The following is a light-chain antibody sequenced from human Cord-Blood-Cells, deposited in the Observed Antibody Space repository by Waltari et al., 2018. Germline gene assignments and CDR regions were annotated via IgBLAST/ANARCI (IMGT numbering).Light chain of an antibody. V-gene: IGLV2-14*01. CDR1: SSDVGGYNY. J-gene: IGLJ1*01. Sequence: QSALTQPASVSGSPGQSITISCTGTSSDVGGYNYVSWYQQHPGKAPKRMIYDVSKRPSGVSNRFSGSKSGNTASLTISGLQAEDDADYYCSSYTSSSTYVFGTGTKVTVL. CDR2: DVS. CDR3: SSYTSSSTYV.